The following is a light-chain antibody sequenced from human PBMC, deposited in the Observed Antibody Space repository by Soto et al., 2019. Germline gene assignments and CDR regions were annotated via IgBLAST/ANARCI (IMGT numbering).Light chain of an antibody. J-gene: IGKJ3*01. CDR3: QQDYNLLQFT. CDR1: QSVSSSY. Sequence: PGERVTLSCRASQSVSSSYLTWYQQKPGQAPRLLIYGASTRATSIPARFSGSGSGTDFTLTISSLQPEDFAVYYCQQDYNLLQFTFGPGTKVDIK. V-gene: IGKV3D-7*01. CDR2: GAS.